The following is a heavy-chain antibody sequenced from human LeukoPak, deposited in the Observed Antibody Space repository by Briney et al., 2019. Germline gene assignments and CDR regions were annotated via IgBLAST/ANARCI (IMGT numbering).Heavy chain of an antibody. CDR3: ARANNYYDSSGYYPH. CDR2: IYHSGST. V-gene: IGHV4-39*07. J-gene: IGHJ4*02. Sequence: SETLSLTCTVSGGSISSSSYYWGWIRQPPGKGLEWIGSIYHSGSTYYNPSLKSRVTISVDTSKNQFSLKLSSVTAADTAVYYCARANNYYDSSGYYPHWGQGTLVTVSS. D-gene: IGHD3-22*01. CDR1: GGSISSSSYY.